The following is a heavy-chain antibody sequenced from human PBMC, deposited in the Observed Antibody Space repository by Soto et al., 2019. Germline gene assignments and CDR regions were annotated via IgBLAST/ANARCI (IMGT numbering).Heavy chain of an antibody. J-gene: IGHJ5*02. V-gene: IGHV4-59*01. CDR3: ARYGSGSSVWFDP. CDR1: GGSMSSYY. Sequence: SETLFLTCTVSGGSMSSYYWSWIRQPPGKGLEWIGYIYYSGSTIYNPSLKSRVTISVDTSKNQFSLKLSSVTAADTAVYYCARYGSGSSVWFDPWGQGTLVTVSS. CDR2: IYYSGST. D-gene: IGHD3-10*01.